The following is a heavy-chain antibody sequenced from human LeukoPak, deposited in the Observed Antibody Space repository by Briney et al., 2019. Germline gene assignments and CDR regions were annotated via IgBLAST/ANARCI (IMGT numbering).Heavy chain of an antibody. CDR2: IYYSCDT. CDR1: IDSISNYY. D-gene: IGHD3-16*01. Sequence: PSETLSLTCTVSIDSISNYYWSCLPRPPGEGAEGLGYIYYSCDTHYKPCLKGRVTISAATSKNQFSLRLTIVTAADTAVYYCAGSHPLNSNNDYYTPFDYWGQGTLVTVSA. J-gene: IGHJ4*02. V-gene: IGHV4-59*01. CDR3: AGSHPLNSNNDYYTPFDY.